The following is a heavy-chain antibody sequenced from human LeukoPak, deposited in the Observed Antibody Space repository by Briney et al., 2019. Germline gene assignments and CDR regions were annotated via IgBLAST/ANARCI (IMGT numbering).Heavy chain of an antibody. D-gene: IGHD3-10*01. Sequence: ASVKVSCKASGYTFTSYGIIWVRQAPGQGLEWMGWISAYNGNTNYAQKLQGRVTMTTDTSTSTAYMELRSLRSDDTAVYYCARKNYYGSGGYYMDVWGKGTTVTISS. CDR3: ARKNYYGSGGYYMDV. V-gene: IGHV1-18*01. CDR2: ISAYNGNT. CDR1: GYTFTSYG. J-gene: IGHJ6*03.